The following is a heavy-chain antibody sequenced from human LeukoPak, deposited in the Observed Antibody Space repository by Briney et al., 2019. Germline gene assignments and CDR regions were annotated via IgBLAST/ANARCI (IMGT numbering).Heavy chain of an antibody. D-gene: IGHD6-13*01. J-gene: IGHJ1*01. CDR1: GFIFSNYG. CDR3: AKVAYSSGWSPGYFQH. CDR2: IPYDGSNK. Sequence: GGSLRLSSAASGFIFSNYGMHWVRQAPGKGLEWVAFIPYDGSNKYYVDSVKGRFTISRDNSKNTLYLQMNSLRAEDTAVYYCAKVAYSSGWSPGYFQHWGQGTLVIVSS. V-gene: IGHV3-30*02.